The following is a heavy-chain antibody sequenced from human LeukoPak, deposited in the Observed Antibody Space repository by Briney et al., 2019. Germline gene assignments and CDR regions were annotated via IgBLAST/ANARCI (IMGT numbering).Heavy chain of an antibody. D-gene: IGHD5-12*01. Sequence: GGSLRLSCAASGFTFSTYWMHWVRQGPGKGLVWVSRINSDGTTTNYADSVKGRFTISRDNAKNSLYLQMNSLRAEDTAVYYCATGRDGYTAPDYWGQGTLVTVSS. CDR2: INSDGTTT. CDR1: GFTFSTYW. J-gene: IGHJ4*02. CDR3: ATGRDGYTAPDY. V-gene: IGHV3-74*01.